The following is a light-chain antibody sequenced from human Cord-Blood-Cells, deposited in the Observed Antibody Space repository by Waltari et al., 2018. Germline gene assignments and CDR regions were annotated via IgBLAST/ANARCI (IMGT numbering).Light chain of an antibody. CDR2: EGS. CDR1: SSAVGSYNL. J-gene: IGLJ3*02. Sequence: QSALTQPASVSGSPGPSITISCTGTSSAVGSYNLVSWYQQHPGKAPKLMIYEGSKRPSGVSNRFSGSKSGNTASLTISGLQAEDEADYYCCSYAGSSTFDWVFGGGTKLTVL. V-gene: IGLV2-23*03. CDR3: CSYAGSSTFDWV.